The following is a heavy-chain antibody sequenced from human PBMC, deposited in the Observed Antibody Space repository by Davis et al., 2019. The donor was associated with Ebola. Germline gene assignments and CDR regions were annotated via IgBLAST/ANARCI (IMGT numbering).Heavy chain of an antibody. CDR2: INSDGSST. Sequence: GESPKISCAASGFTFSSYWMHWVRQAPGKGLVWVSRINSDGSSTSYADSVKGRFTISRDNAKNTLYLQMDSLRVEDTALYYCARASRNYYGSGNYYSEFDLWGRGTLVTVSS. D-gene: IGHD3-10*01. J-gene: IGHJ2*01. V-gene: IGHV3-74*01. CDR1: GFTFSSYW. CDR3: ARASRNYYGSGNYYSEFDL.